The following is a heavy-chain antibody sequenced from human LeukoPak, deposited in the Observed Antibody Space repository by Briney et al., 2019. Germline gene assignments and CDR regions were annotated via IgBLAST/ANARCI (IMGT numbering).Heavy chain of an antibody. V-gene: IGHV3-30*03. J-gene: IGHJ4*02. CDR1: GFTFSSYG. D-gene: IGHD4-4*01. Sequence: GRSLRLSCAASGFTFSSYGMHWVRQAPGKGLEWVAVISYDGSNKYYADSVKGRFTISRDNSKNTLYLQMNSLRAEDTAVYYCAGTYSEFDYWGQGTLVTVSS. CDR3: AGTYSEFDY. CDR2: ISYDGSNK.